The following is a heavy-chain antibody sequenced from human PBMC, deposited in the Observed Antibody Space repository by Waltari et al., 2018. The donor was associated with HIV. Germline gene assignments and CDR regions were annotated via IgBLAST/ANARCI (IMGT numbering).Heavy chain of an antibody. Sequence: EVQLVESGGGLVQPGGSLRLSCAASGFTFSSYEMNWVRQAPGKGLEWVSYISSSGSTIYYADSVKGRFTISRDNAKYSLYLQMNSLRAEDTAVYYCARDWGSGSYRWGQGTLVTVSS. V-gene: IGHV3-48*03. CDR3: ARDWGSGSYR. CDR2: ISSSGSTI. CDR1: GFTFSSYE. J-gene: IGHJ4*02. D-gene: IGHD3-10*01.